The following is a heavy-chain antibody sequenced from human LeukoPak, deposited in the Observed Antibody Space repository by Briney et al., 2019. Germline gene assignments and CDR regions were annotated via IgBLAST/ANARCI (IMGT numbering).Heavy chain of an antibody. CDR1: GDSISSSTYY. CDR3: ARLGYSYGYLRGNY. CDR2: IYYSRST. V-gene: IGHV4-39*01. D-gene: IGHD5-18*01. J-gene: IGHJ4*02. Sequence: SETLSLTCTVSGDSISSSTYYWGWIRQPPGKGLEWIGSIYYSRSTYYNPSLKSRVTISVDTSENQFSLKLSSVTAADTAVYYCARLGYSYGYLRGNYWGQGTLVTVSS.